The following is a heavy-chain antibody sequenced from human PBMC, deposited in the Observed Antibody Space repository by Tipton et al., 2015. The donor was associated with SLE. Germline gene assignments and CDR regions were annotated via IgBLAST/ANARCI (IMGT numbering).Heavy chain of an antibody. CDR2: VYTSGRT. CDR3: ARGMVTWRGAILGVDV. J-gene: IGHJ6*02. V-gene: IGHV4-61*09. CDR1: GGSFISSNYY. D-gene: IGHD2-21*02. Sequence: TLSLTCTVSGGSFISSNYYWIWIRQPPGKGLEWIGHVYTSGRTNYNPPLKSRVSITLDTSENQFSLRLTSVTATDTAVYYCARGMVTWRGAILGVDVWGQGTTVNVSS.